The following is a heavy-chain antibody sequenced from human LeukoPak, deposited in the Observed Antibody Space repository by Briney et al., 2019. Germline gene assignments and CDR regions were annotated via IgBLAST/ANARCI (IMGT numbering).Heavy chain of an antibody. CDR1: GGSINSGGYY. V-gene: IGHV4-31*03. CDR2: IYYSGST. D-gene: IGHD3-22*01. Sequence: SETLSLTCTVSGGSINSGGYYWSWIRQHPGKGLEWIGYIYYSGSTYYNPSLKSRVTISVDTSKNQFSLKLSSVTAADTAVYYCARESAGSGSPRGFDYWGQGTLVTVSS. CDR3: ARESAGSGSPRGFDY. J-gene: IGHJ4*02.